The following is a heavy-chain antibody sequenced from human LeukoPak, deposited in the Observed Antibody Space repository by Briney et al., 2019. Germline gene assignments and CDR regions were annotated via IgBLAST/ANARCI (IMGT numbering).Heavy chain of an antibody. V-gene: IGHV1-2*02. CDR1: GYTFTGYY. CDR2: INPNSGGT. J-gene: IGHJ4*02. CDR3: ARVSSGYDRALNY. D-gene: IGHD5-12*01. Sequence: ASVKVSCKASGYTFTGYYMHWVRQAPGQGLEWMGWINPNSGGTNYAQKFQGRVTMTRDTSISTAYMELSRLRSDDTAVYYCARVSSGYDRALNYWGQGTLVTVPS.